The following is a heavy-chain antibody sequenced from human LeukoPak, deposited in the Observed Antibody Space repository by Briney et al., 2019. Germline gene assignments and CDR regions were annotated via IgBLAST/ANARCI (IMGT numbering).Heavy chain of an antibody. CDR3: AREVSGSRGGAVDI. CDR1: GYTFTVYY. V-gene: IGHV1-2*02. J-gene: IGHJ3*02. Sequence: ASVKVSCKASGYTFTVYYMHWVRQAPGQGLEWMGWINPNSGGTNYAQKLQGRVTITRDTSISTAYMKLSRRRSDDTAVYYCAREVSGSRGGAVDIWGQGTMVTASS. CDR2: INPNSGGT. D-gene: IGHD1-26*01.